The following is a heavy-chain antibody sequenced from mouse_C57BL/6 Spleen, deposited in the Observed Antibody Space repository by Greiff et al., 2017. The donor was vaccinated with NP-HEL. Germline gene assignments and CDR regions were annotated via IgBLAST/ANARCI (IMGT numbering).Heavy chain of an antibody. J-gene: IGHJ1*03. D-gene: IGHD1-1*01. Sequence: VQLQQSGAELVRPGSSVKLSCKASGYTFTSYWMHWVKQRPIQGLEWIGNIDPSDSETHYNQKFKDKATLAVDKSSSTAYMQLSSLTSEDSAVYYCARDYGSPEWYFDVWGTGTTVTVSS. CDR1: GYTFTSYW. CDR3: ARDYGSPEWYFDV. V-gene: IGHV1-52*01. CDR2: IDPSDSET.